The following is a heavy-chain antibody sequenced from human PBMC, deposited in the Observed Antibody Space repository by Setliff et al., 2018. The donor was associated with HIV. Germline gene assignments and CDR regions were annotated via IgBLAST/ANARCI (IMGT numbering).Heavy chain of an antibody. Sequence: PGGPLRLSCAASGFTFSSYAMSWVRQAPGKGLEWVSAISGSGGSTYYADSVKGRFTISRDNSKNTLYLQMNSLRAEDTAVYYCAKDRYCSGGSCYYNWFDPWGQGTLVTVS. V-gene: IGHV3-23*01. J-gene: IGHJ5*02. CDR1: GFTFSSYA. CDR2: ISGSGGST. CDR3: AKDRYCSGGSCYYNWFDP. D-gene: IGHD2-15*01.